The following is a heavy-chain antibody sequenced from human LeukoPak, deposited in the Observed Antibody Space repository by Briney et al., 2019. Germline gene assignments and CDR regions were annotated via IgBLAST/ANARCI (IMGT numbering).Heavy chain of an antibody. CDR2: ISWISGSI. V-gene: IGHV3-9*01. D-gene: IGHD4-11*01. CDR3: AKLDSADYDYIAYGMDV. CDR1: GFTFDDYA. J-gene: IGHJ6*02. Sequence: GRSLRLSCAASGFTFDDYAMHWVRQAPGKGLEWVSGISWISGSIGHADSVKGRFAISRDNAKNSLYLQMNSLRAEDTALYYCAKLDSADYDYIAYGMDVWGQGTTVTVSS.